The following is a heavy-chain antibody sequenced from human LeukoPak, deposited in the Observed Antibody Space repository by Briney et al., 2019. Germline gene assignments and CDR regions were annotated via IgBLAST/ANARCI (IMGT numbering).Heavy chain of an antibody. CDR2: IYHSGST. J-gene: IGHJ3*02. D-gene: IGHD3-16*01. Sequence: SETLSLTCTVSGGSISSGGYYWSWIRQPPGKGLEWIGYIYHSGSTYYNPSLKSRVTISVDRSKNQFSLKLSSVTAADTAVYYCAGEGVAIDAFDIWGQGTMVTVSS. CDR3: AGEGVAIDAFDI. CDR1: GGSISSGGYY. V-gene: IGHV4-30-2*01.